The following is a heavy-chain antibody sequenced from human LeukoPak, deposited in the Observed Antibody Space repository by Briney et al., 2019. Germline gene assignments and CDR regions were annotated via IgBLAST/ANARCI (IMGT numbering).Heavy chain of an antibody. CDR3: ASGYYYDSSGYYISLDY. CDR2: ISAYNGNT. D-gene: IGHD3-22*01. V-gene: IGHV1-18*01. J-gene: IGHJ4*02. Sequence: ASVKVSCKASGYTFTSYGISWVRQAPGQGLEWMGWISAYNGNTNYAQKLQGRVTMTTGTSTSTAYMELRSLRSDDTAVYYCASGYYYDSSGYYISLDYWGQGTLVTVSS. CDR1: GYTFTSYG.